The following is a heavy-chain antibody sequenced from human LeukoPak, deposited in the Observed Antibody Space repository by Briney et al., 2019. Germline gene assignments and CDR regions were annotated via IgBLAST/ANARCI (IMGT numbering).Heavy chain of an antibody. J-gene: IGHJ4*02. Sequence: GESLKISCKGSGHSFTNYWIAWVRQMPGKGLEWMGIIYPGDSDTRYSPSFQGQVTISADKSISTAYLQWSSLKASDTAMYFCARRPYCSSNSCPRVFEYWGQGTLVTVSS. CDR2: IYPGDSDT. CDR1: GHSFTNYW. D-gene: IGHD2-2*01. V-gene: IGHV5-51*01. CDR3: ARRPYCSSNSCPRVFEY.